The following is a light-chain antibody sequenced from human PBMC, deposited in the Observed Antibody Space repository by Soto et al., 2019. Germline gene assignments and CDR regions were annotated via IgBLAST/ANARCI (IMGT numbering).Light chain of an antibody. J-gene: IGKJ5*01. CDR2: RAS. Sequence: EIVMTQSPATLSVSPGERATLSCRASQSVSTNLAWYQQKPGQAPRLLIYRASTRATGIPARFSGSGSGTEFTLTISSLQSEDFAVYYCQQRSNWPPAITFGQGTRLEIK. V-gene: IGKV3-15*01. CDR1: QSVSTN. CDR3: QQRSNWPPAIT.